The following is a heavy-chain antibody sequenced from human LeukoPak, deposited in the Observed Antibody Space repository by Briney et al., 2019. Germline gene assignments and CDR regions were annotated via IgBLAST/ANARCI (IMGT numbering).Heavy chain of an antibody. D-gene: IGHD1-14*01. J-gene: IGHJ4*02. CDR2: INSDGSST. CDR1: GFTFSSYW. V-gene: IGHV3-74*01. CDR3: VREPRAEYYFDY. Sequence: PGGSLRLSCAASGFTFSSYWMHRVRQVPGKGLVWVSRINSDGSSTTYADSVKGRFTISRDNAKNTLYLQMNSLRVEDTAVYYCVREPRAEYYFDYWGQGTLVTVSS.